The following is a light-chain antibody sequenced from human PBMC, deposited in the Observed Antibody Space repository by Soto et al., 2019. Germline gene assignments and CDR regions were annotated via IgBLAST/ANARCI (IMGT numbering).Light chain of an antibody. J-gene: IGKJ1*01. Sequence: EIVMTQSPATLSVSPGERATLSCRASQSVSSNLAWYQQKPGQAPRLLIYGASTRATGIPASFSGSGSGTEFTLTISSLQSEDFAVYSCQQYNNWPVTFGQGTKVEIK. V-gene: IGKV3-15*01. CDR2: GAS. CDR3: QQYNNWPVT. CDR1: QSVSSN.